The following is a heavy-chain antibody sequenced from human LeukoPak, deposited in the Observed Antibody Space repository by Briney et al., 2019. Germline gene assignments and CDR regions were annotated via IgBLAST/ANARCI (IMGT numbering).Heavy chain of an antibody. J-gene: IGHJ4*02. Sequence: GGSLRLSCAASGFTFSSYAMRWVRQAPGKGLEWVSSISGSGGSTYYADSVKGRFTISRDNSKNTLYLQIDSLRAEDTAVYYCAKVLYCGGDCRGFDYWGQGTLVTVSS. CDR1: GFTFSSYA. CDR3: AKVLYCGGDCRGFDY. D-gene: IGHD2-21*02. CDR2: ISGSGGST. V-gene: IGHV3-23*01.